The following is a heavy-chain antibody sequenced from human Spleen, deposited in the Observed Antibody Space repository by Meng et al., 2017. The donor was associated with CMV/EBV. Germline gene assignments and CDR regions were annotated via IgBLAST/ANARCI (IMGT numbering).Heavy chain of an antibody. CDR2: ISWNSGSI. Sequence: SCAASGFTFDDYAMHWVRQAPGKGLEWVSGISWNSGSIGYADSVKGRFTISRDNAKNSLYLQMNSLRAEDTALYYCAKSGSIAAAGTGGFDYWGQGTLVTVSS. J-gene: IGHJ4*02. V-gene: IGHV3-9*01. CDR3: AKSGSIAAAGTGGFDY. CDR1: GFTFDDYA. D-gene: IGHD6-13*01.